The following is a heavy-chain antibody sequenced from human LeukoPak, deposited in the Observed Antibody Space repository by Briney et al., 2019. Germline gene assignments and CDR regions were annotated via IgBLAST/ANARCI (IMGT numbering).Heavy chain of an antibody. CDR3: ARLPVLNGAFGI. Sequence: PGGSLRLSCAASGFTCSDYCLSWIRQAPGKGLEWVSYISSSGSTIYYEDSVKGRFTIARDNAKNSLFLQMNSLRAEDTAVYYCARLPVLNGAFGIWGQGTMVTVSS. D-gene: IGHD4/OR15-4a*01. J-gene: IGHJ3*02. V-gene: IGHV3-11*04. CDR2: ISSSGSTI. CDR1: GFTCSDYC.